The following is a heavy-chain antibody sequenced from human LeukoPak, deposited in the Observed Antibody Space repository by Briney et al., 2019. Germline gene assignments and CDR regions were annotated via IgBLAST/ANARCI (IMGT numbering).Heavy chain of an antibody. CDR3: ARASSSSRDYYGMDV. Sequence: SETLSLTCTISGGSISSYYWSWIRQPPGKGLEWIGYIYYSGSTNYNPSLKSRVTISVDTSKNQFSLKLSSVTAADTAVYYCARASSSSRDYYGMDVWGQGTTVTVSS. D-gene: IGHD6-13*01. CDR1: GGSISSYY. J-gene: IGHJ6*02. CDR2: IYYSGST. V-gene: IGHV4-59*01.